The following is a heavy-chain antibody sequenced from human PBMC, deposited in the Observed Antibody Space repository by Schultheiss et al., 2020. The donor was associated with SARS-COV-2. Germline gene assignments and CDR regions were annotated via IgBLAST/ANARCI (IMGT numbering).Heavy chain of an antibody. CDR2: IWYDGSNK. D-gene: IGHD3-22*01. CDR1: GFTFRNYG. V-gene: IGHV3-33*01. J-gene: IGHJ6*02. CDR3: ARDVYDTSGYDLIYYYYGMDV. Sequence: GGSLRLSCEASGFTFRNYGMHWVRQAPGKGLEWVAGIWYDGSNKNYADSVTGRFTISRDNSKNTLYLEMNSLRGEDTAVYYCARDVYDTSGYDLIYYYYGMDVWGQGTTVTVSS.